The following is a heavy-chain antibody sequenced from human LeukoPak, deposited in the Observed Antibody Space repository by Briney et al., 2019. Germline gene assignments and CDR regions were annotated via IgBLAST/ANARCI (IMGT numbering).Heavy chain of an antibody. CDR1: GYSFISYG. CDR3: ARGATASAGTTLDY. D-gene: IGHD6-13*01. Sequence: ASVKVSCKASGYSFISYGISWVRQAPGQGLERMGWISANNGYTKYAQKVQGRVTVTTDTSTSTAYMELRSLRSDDTAVYYCARGATASAGTTLDYWGQGTLVTVSS. J-gene: IGHJ4*02. V-gene: IGHV1-18*01. CDR2: ISANNGYT.